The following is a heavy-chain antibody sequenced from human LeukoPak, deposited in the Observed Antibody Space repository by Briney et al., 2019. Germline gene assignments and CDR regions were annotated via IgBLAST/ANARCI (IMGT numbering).Heavy chain of an antibody. CDR1: GGTFSSYA. CDR3: ARDPRPSLLEWHH. Sequence: GASVKVSCKASGGTFSSYAISWVRQAPGQGLEWMGGIIPIFGTANYAQKFQGRVTITADESTSTAYMELSSLRSEDTAVYYCARDPRPSLLEWHHWGQGTLVTVSS. V-gene: IGHV1-69*13. CDR2: IIPIFGTA. D-gene: IGHD3-3*01. J-gene: IGHJ4*02.